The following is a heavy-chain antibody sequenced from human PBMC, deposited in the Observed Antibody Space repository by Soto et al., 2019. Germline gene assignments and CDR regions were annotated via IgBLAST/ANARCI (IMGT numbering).Heavy chain of an antibody. CDR1: GYTFTSYD. J-gene: IGHJ6*02. V-gene: IGHV1-8*01. Sequence: ASVKVSCKASGYTFTSYDINWVRQATGQGLEWMGWMNPNSGNTGYAQKFQGGVTMTRNTSISTAYMELSSLRSEDTAVYYCANSSSWGGGMDVWGQGTTVTVSS. CDR3: ANSSSWGGGMDV. CDR2: MNPNSGNT. D-gene: IGHD6-13*01.